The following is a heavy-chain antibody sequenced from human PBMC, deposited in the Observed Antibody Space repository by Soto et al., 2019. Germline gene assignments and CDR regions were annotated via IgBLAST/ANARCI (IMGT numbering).Heavy chain of an antibody. J-gene: IGHJ6*02. V-gene: IGHV3-30-3*01. CDR2: ILDDGNNK. CDR3: AKDRGTSASRVWGHYYVLDF. D-gene: IGHD6-6*01. Sequence: GGSLRLSCAASGFTFSNHIMHWVRQAPGKGLEWVAVILDDGNNKYYADSVKGRFTISRDNSKNTVYLQMNSLRAEDTAVYYCAKDRGTSASRVWGHYYVLDFSGQGSTVIVSS. CDR1: GFTFSNHI.